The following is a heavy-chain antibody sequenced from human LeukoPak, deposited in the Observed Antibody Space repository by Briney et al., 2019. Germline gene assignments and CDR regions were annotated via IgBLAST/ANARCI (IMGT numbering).Heavy chain of an antibody. CDR3: ARAEQLVRGAFDI. D-gene: IGHD6-13*01. CDR2: IYHSGST. V-gene: IGHV4-38-2*01. J-gene: IGHJ3*02. Sequence: SETLSLTCAVSGYSISSGYYWGWIRQPPGKGLEWIGSIYHSGSTYYNPSLKSRVTISVDTSKNQFSLKLSSVTAADTAVYYCARAEQLVRGAFDIWGQGTMVTVSS. CDR1: GYSISSGYY.